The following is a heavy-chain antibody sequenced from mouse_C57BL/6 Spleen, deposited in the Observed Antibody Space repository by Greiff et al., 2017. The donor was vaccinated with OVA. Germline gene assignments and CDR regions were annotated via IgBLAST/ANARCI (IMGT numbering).Heavy chain of an antibody. J-gene: IGHJ4*01. CDR1: GYTFTSYW. D-gene: IGHD3-1*01. CDR3: ARSGREYAMDY. CDR2: IDPSDSYT. Sequence: QVQLQQPGAELVMPGASVKLSCKASGYTFTSYWMHWVKQRPGQGLEWIGEIDPSDSYTNYNQKFKGKATLTVDKSSSTAYMQLSSLTSEDSAVYNCARSGREYAMDYWGQGTSVTVSS. V-gene: IGHV1-69*01.